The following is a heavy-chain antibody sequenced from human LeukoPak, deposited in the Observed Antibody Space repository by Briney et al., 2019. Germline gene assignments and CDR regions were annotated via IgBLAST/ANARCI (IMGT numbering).Heavy chain of an antibody. CDR1: GFTFSSYG. CDR2: ISSSSSYI. V-gene: IGHV3-21*01. CDR3: AREQLGYSYGDFDY. J-gene: IGHJ4*02. D-gene: IGHD5-18*01. Sequence: PGRSLRLSCAASGFTFSSYGMHWVRQAPGKGLEWVSSISSSSSYIYYADSVKGRFTISRDNAKNSLYLQMNSLRAEDTAVYYCAREQLGYSYGDFDYWGQGTLVTVSS.